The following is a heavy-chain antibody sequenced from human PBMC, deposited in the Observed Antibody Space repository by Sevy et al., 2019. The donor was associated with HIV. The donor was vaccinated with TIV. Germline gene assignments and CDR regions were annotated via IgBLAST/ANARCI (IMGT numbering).Heavy chain of an antibody. CDR2: TFYRSNWFN. Sequence: SQTLSLTCAISGDSVSSNNAAWNWIRQSPSRGLEWLGRTFYRSNWFNDYAASVKGRITINPDTSKNQLSLQLTSVTPEDTAVYYCARDGLTYGGMDVWGQGTTVTVSS. J-gene: IGHJ6*02. CDR1: GDSVSSNNAA. V-gene: IGHV6-1*01. D-gene: IGHD1-20*01. CDR3: ARDGLTYGGMDV.